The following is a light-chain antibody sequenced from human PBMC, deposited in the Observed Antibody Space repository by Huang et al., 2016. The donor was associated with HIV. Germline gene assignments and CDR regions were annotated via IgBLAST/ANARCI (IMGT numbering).Light chain of an antibody. CDR1: QDINNY. Sequence: DIQMTQYPSSLSASVGDRVTITCRASQDINNYLAWYQQKAGQGPKLLIYAASSLQSGVPSRFSGSGSGTDFTLSITSLQPEDVAIYYCQKYDSVPRTFGQGTKVDIK. J-gene: IGKJ1*01. CDR3: QKYDSVPRT. CDR2: AAS. V-gene: IGKV1-27*01.